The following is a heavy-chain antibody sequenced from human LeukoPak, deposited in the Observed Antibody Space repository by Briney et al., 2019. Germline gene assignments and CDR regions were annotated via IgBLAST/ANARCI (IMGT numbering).Heavy chain of an antibody. CDR2: IHHRGST. D-gene: IGHD3-10*01. V-gene: IGHV4-4*02. J-gene: IGHJ4*02. Sequence: PSETLSLTCVVSGASISSSEWWSWVRQSPGKGLEWIGEIHHRGSTNYNPSLKSRVVISVDKSKNQFSLRLGSVTAADTAVYYCARTDYTSGSYRFDYWGQGTLVTVSS. CDR3: ARTDYTSGSYRFDY. CDR1: GASISSSEW.